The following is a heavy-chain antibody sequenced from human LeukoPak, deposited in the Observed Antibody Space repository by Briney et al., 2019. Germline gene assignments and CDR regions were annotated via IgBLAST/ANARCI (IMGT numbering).Heavy chain of an antibody. CDR1: GGSFSGYY. CDR3: ARANLAAAGPVYYYYGMDV. J-gene: IGHJ6*02. V-gene: IGHV4-34*01. D-gene: IGHD6-13*01. CDR2: INHSGST. Sequence: TSETLSLTCAVYGGSFSGYYWSWIRQPPGKGLEWIGEINHSGSTNYNPSLKSRVTISVDTSKNQFSLKLSSVTAADTAVYYCARANLAAAGPVYYYYGMDVWGQGTTVTVSS.